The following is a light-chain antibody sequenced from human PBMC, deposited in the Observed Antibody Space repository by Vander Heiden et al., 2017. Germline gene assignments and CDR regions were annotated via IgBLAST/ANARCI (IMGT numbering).Light chain of an antibody. J-gene: IGKJ4*01. CDR3: QHYNNSSALT. V-gene: IGKV1-5*01. CDR1: QSVSRW. CDR2: DAS. Sequence: IQMTQSPSTLSASVGDTVTITCRASQSVSRWLAWYQQKPGKAPNLLIYDASTLEIGVPSRFRRSAYRTEFTLTISSLQPDDFAPYYCQHYNNSSALTFGAGTKVDIK.